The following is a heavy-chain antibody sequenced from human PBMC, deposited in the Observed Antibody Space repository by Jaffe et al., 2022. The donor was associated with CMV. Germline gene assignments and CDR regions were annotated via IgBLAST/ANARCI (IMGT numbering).Heavy chain of an antibody. CDR2: INHSGST. CDR3: ARGRGDGYNSYYYYMDV. V-gene: IGHV4-34*01. CDR1: GGSFSGYY. Sequence: QVQLQQWGAGLLKPSETLSLTCAVYGGSFSGYYWSWIRQPPGKGLEWIGEINHSGSTNYNPSLKSRVTISVDTSKNQFSLKLSSVTAADTAVYYCARGRGDGYNSYYYYMDVWGKGTTVTVSS. J-gene: IGHJ6*03. D-gene: IGHD5-12*01.